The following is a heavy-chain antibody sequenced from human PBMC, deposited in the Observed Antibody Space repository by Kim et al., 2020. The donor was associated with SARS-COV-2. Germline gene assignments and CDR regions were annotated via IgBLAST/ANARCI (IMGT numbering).Heavy chain of an antibody. CDR2: INPSGGST. D-gene: IGHD2-15*01. CDR3: ARGLGYCSGGSCLILYYFDY. J-gene: IGHJ4*02. CDR1: GYTFTSYY. V-gene: IGHV1-46*01. Sequence: ASVKVSCKASGYTFTSYYMHWVRQAPGQGFEWMGIINPSGGSTSYAQKFQGRVTMTRDTSTSTVYMELSSLRSEDTAVYYCARGLGYCSGGSCLILYYFDYWGQGTLVTVSS.